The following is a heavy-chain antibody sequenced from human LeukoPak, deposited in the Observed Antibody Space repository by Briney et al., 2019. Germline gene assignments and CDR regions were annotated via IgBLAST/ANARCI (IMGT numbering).Heavy chain of an antibody. Sequence: SLRLSCAASGFTFDDYAMHWVRQAPGKGLEWVSGISWNSGSIGYADSVKGRFTISRDNAKNSLYLQMNSLRAEDTALYYCAKDIGGSGGYSYGYFDYWGQGTLVTVSS. D-gene: IGHD5-18*01. J-gene: IGHJ4*02. CDR1: GFTFDDYA. V-gene: IGHV3-9*01. CDR2: ISWNSGSI. CDR3: AKDIGGSGGYSYGYFDY.